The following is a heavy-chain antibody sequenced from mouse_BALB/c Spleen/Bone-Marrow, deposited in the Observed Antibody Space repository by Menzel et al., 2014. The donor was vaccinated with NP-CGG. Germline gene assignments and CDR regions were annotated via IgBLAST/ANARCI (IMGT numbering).Heavy chain of an antibody. D-gene: IGHD2-4*01. CDR3: ARFPYDCGGGDY. Sequence: VQLKESGAELVKPGASVKLSCTASGFNIKDTYMHWVKQRPEQGLEWIGRIDPANGNTKYDPKFQGKATITADTSSNTAYLQLSSLTSEDTAVYYCARFPYDCGGGDYWGQGTTLTVSS. CDR2: IDPANGNT. V-gene: IGHV14-3*02. CDR1: GFNIKDTY. J-gene: IGHJ2*01.